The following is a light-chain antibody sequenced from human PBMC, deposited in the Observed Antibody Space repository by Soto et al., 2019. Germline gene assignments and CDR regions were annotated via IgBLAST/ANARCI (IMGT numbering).Light chain of an antibody. V-gene: IGLV1-40*01. Sequence: QSVLTQPPSVSGAPGQRVTISCTGSSSNIGAGYDVHWYQQLPGTAPKLLIYGNSNRPSGVPDRFSGSKSGTSASLAITGLQAEDEADYYCQSYDSSHNYVFGTGTKGTVL. J-gene: IGLJ1*01. CDR1: SSNIGAGYD. CDR3: QSYDSSHNYV. CDR2: GNS.